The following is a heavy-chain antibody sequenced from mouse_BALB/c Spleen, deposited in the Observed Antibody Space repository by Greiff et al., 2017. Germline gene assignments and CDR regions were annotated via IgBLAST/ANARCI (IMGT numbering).Heavy chain of an antibody. CDR1: GFNIKDYY. CDR2: IDSENGDS. CDR3: DASVGQVGGY. J-gene: IGHJ2*01. V-gene: IGHV14-4*02. Sequence: VQLQQSGAELVRPGASVKLSCTASGFNIKDYYMHWVKQRPEQGLEWIGWIDSENGDSEYAPKFQGKATMTADTSSNTAYLQLSSLTSEDTAVYYFDASVGQVGGYWGQGTTLTVSS. D-gene: IGHD1-3*01.